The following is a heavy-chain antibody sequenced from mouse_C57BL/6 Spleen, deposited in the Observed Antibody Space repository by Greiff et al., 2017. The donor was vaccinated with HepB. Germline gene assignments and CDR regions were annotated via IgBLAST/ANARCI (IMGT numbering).Heavy chain of an antibody. Sequence: QVQLQQPGTGLVKPGASVKLSCKASGYTFTSYWMHWVKQRPGQGLEWIGNINPSNGGTNYNEKFKSKATLTVDKSSSTAYMQLSSLTSEDSAVYYCARERRIYYDYDGGAYWGQGTLVTVSA. CDR3: ARERRIYYDYDGGAY. CDR2: INPSNGGT. CDR1: GYTFTSYW. J-gene: IGHJ3*01. V-gene: IGHV1-53*01. D-gene: IGHD2-4*01.